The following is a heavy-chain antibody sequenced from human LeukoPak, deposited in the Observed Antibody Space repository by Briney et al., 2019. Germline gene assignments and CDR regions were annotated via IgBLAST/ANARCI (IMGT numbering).Heavy chain of an antibody. D-gene: IGHD5-12*01. CDR3: ARRGYSGYDLAYYYYYYYMDV. J-gene: IGHJ6*03. CDR2: IKQDGSEK. Sequence: QPGGSLRLSCAASGFTFSSYWMSWVRQAPGKGLEWVANIKQDGSEKYYVDSVKGRFTISRDNAKNSLYLQMNSLRAEDTAVYYCARRGYSGYDLAYYYYYYYMDVWGKGTTVTVSS. V-gene: IGHV3-7*01. CDR1: GFTFSSYW.